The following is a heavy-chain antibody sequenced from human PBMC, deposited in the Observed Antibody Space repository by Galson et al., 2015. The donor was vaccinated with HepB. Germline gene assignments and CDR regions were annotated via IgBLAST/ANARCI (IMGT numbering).Heavy chain of an antibody. CDR1: GFPFSNYA. D-gene: IGHD4-17*01. V-gene: IGHV3-30*04. CDR3: ARPNWATVIAFDF. Sequence: SLRLSCAASGFPFSNYAMHWVRQPPGKGLEWMTVILHDAHNRYYADSVEGSFTVSRDNSKNTVYLQMHSLRPEDTAIYYCARPNWATVIAFDFWGQGTMATVSS. J-gene: IGHJ3*01. CDR2: ILHDAHNR.